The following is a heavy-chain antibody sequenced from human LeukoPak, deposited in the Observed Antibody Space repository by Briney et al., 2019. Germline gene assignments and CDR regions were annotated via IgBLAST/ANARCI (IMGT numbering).Heavy chain of an antibody. CDR3: ARRTTVTPNWFDP. CDR1: GRPISTYQ. J-gene: IGHJ5*02. Sequence: PAETLSLTCTVSGRPISTYQWSWVRQPPGKGLEWIGYIYYTGSTNYNPSLRSRVTISLDTSKNQFSLRVNSVNAADTAVYYCARRTTVTPNWFDPWGQGTLVTVSS. V-gene: IGHV4-59*08. D-gene: IGHD4-17*01. CDR2: IYYTGST.